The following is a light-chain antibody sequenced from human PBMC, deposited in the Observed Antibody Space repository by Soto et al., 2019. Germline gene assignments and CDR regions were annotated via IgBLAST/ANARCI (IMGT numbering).Light chain of an antibody. J-gene: IGKJ5*01. CDR3: HSRA. CDR2: AAS. Sequence: AIQLTQSPSSLYASAGDRVTITCRASQAIRTALGWYQQKPGKVPKLLIYAASILQSGVPSRFSGSGSETEFTLTISRLQPDDFATYFCHSRAFGQGTRLEIK. CDR1: QAIRTA. V-gene: IGKV1-6*01.